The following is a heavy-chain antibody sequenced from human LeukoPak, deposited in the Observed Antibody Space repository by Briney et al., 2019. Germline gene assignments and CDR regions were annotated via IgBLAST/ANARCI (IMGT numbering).Heavy chain of an antibody. CDR1: GGSISTYY. V-gene: IGHV4-4*07. CDR2: IYSSGST. CDR3: ARESSGWYHDY. J-gene: IGHJ4*02. Sequence: SETLSLTCTVSGGSISTYYWTWIRQPAGRGLEWPGRIYSSGSTNYNPSLKSRVTMSVDTSKNQFSLKLSSMTAADTAVYYCARESSGWYHDYWGQGTLVTVSS. D-gene: IGHD6-19*01.